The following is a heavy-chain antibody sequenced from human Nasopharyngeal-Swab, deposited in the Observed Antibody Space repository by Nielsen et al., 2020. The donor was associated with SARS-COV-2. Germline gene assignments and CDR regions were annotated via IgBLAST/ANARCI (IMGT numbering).Heavy chain of an antibody. V-gene: IGHV1-8*01. Sequence: ASVKVSCKASGYTFTSYDINWVRQASGQGLEWMGWMKPNNGNTDYAQKFQGRVSMTRNTSISTAYMELSSLRSEDTAVYYCARDRGYCSGGSCYLDDSWGQGTLVTVSS. CDR3: ARDRGYCSGGSCYLDDS. D-gene: IGHD2-15*01. J-gene: IGHJ4*02. CDR2: MKPNNGNT. CDR1: GYTFTSYD.